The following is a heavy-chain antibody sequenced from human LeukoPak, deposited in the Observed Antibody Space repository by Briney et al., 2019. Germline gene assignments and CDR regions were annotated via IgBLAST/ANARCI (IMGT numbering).Heavy chain of an antibody. J-gene: IGHJ4*02. CDR3: ARLESVYYYDSSGYYPDY. CDR1: GFTFSSYW. CDR2: IKQDGSEK. D-gene: IGHD3-22*01. Sequence: SGGSLRLSCAASGFTFSSYWMSWVRKAPGKGLEWVANIKQDGSEKYYGDSVKGRFTISRDNAKNSLYLQMNSLRAEDTAVYYCARLESVYYYDSSGYYPDYWGQGTLVTVSS. V-gene: IGHV3-7*01.